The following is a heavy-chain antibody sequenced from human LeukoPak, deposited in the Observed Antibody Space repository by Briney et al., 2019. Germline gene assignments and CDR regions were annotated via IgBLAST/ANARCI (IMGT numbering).Heavy chain of an antibody. CDR3: ACTSRPIDA. Sequence: TGGSLRLSCAASGFTFSAYWMHWVRQAPGKGLVWVSRIKGDGSGASYADSVRGRFTISRDNAKNTLYLEVNSLRGDDTAVYYCACTSRPIDAWGQGTLVTVSS. D-gene: IGHD2-8*01. J-gene: IGHJ5*02. CDR1: GFTFSAYW. V-gene: IGHV3-74*01. CDR2: IKGDGSGA.